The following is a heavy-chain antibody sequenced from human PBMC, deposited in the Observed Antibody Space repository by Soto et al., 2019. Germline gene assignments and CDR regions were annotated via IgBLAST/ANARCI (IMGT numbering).Heavy chain of an antibody. Sequence: GGSLRLSCAASGFTFSSYGMHWVRQAPGKGLEWVAVISYDGSNKYYADSVKGRFTISRDNSKNTLYLQMNSLRAEDTAVYYCAKDPAPRYYDLWSGYRAHYYFGMDFWGQWTTVTVSS. CDR1: GFTFSSYG. D-gene: IGHD3-3*01. CDR2: ISYDGSNK. V-gene: IGHV3-30*18. CDR3: AKDPAPRYYDLWSGYRAHYYFGMDF. J-gene: IGHJ6*02.